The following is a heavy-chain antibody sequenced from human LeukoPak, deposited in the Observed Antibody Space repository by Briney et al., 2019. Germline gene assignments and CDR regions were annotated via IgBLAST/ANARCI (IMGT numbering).Heavy chain of an antibody. CDR2: IRSKANSYAT. Sequence: GGSLRLSCVVSGFTFSGSDMYWVRQASGKGLEWVGHIRSKANSYATAYAASVKGRFTISRDDSKNTAYLQMNSLRAEDTAVYYCARDTYGSFEYWGQGTLVTVSS. CDR1: GFTFSGSD. J-gene: IGHJ4*02. CDR3: ARDTYGSFEY. D-gene: IGHD1-26*01. V-gene: IGHV3-73*01.